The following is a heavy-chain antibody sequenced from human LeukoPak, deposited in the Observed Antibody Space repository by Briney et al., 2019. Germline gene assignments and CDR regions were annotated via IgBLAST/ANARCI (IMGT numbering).Heavy chain of an antibody. Sequence: ASVKVSCKASGYTFTSYDINWVQQATGQGLEWMGWMNPNSGNTGYAQKFQGRVTMPRNTSISTAYMELSSLRSEDTAVYYCARAHEDQLPLDYSRQGTLVTVSS. CDR1: GYTFTSYD. D-gene: IGHD2-2*01. CDR2: MNPNSGNT. CDR3: ARAHEDQLPLDY. V-gene: IGHV1-8*01. J-gene: IGHJ4*02.